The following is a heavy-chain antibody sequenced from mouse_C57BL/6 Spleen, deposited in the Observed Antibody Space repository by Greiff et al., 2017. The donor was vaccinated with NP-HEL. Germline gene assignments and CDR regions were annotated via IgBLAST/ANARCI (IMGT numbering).Heavy chain of an antibody. J-gene: IGHJ1*03. CDR3: ARGATPWYFDV. CDR2: ISYDGSN. V-gene: IGHV3-6*01. Sequence: EVHLVESGPGLVKPSQSLSLTCSVTGYSITSGYYWNWIRQFPGNKLEWMGYISYDGSNNYNPSLKNRISITRDTSKNQFFLKLNSVTTEDTATYYCARGATPWYFDVWGTGTTVTVSS. CDR1: GYSITSGYY.